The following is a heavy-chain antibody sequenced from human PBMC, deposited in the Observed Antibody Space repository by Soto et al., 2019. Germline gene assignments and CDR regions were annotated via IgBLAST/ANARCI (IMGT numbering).Heavy chain of an antibody. Sequence: QVQLVESGGGVVQPGRSLRLSCAASGFTFSSYGMQWLSQAPGKGLEWVAVISYDGSNKYYADSVKGRFTISRDNSKNTLYLQMNRLRAEDTAVYYFAKEGKDGYCSSTSCYDDAFDIWGQGTMVTVSS. J-gene: IGHJ3*02. CDR2: ISYDGSNK. CDR3: AKEGKDGYCSSTSCYDDAFDI. CDR1: GFTFSSYG. V-gene: IGHV3-30*18. D-gene: IGHD2-2*03.